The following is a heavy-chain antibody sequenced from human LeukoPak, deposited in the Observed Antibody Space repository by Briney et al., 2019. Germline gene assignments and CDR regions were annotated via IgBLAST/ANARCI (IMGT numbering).Heavy chain of an antibody. V-gene: IGHV3-48*04. D-gene: IGHD4-17*01. Sequence: GGSLRLSCAASTFSSYSMNWVRQAPGKGLEWVSYISSSGSTIYYADSVKGRFTNSRDNAKNSVYLQMNSLRAEDTAVYYCAREDYGDFDYWGQGTLVTVSS. CDR3: AREDYGDFDY. CDR2: ISSSGSTI. CDR1: TFSSYS. J-gene: IGHJ4*02.